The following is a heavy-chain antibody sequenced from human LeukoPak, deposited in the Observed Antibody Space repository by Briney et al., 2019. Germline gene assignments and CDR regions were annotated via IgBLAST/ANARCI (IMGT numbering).Heavy chain of an antibody. CDR2: ITSSGRYI. CDR1: GFTFSSYS. D-gene: IGHD3-10*01. V-gene: IGHV3-21*06. Sequence: GGSLRLSCAASGFTFSSYSMNWVRQAPGKGLEWVSSITSSGRYIYYADSVKGRFTISRDDAKNTLYLQMNSLRAEDTAMYYCARITMVRGRAPWGQGTLVTVSS. CDR3: ARITMVRGRAP. J-gene: IGHJ5*02.